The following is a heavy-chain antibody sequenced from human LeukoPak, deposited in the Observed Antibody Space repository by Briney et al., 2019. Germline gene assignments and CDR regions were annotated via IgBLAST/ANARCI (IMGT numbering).Heavy chain of an antibody. V-gene: IGHV1-2*02. CDR1: GYTFSGYY. J-gene: IGHJ4*02. CDR2: INPNSGGT. Sequence: GASVKVSCKTSGYTFSGYYLHWVRQAPGQGLEWMGWINPNSGGTTYAQKFQGRVTMTRDTSISTAYMELSRLRSDDTAVYYCARDRGVVASFTSFDYWGQGTLVTVSS. D-gene: IGHD2-15*01. CDR3: ARDRGVVASFTSFDY.